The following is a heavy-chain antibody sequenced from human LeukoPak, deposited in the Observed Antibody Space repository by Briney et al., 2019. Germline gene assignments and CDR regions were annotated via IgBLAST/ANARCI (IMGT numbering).Heavy chain of an antibody. CDR1: GGSIRSYY. CDR2: IYYSGST. J-gene: IGHJ4*02. V-gene: IGHV4-59*01. CDR3: ARTGSTVTMLYPFDH. Sequence: PSETLSLTCTVSGGSIRSYYWSWIRQPPGKGLEWIGYIYYSGSTNYNPSLKSRVSISVDTSKNQFSLKLSSVTAADTAVYYCARTGSTVTMLYPFDHWGQGTLVSVSS. D-gene: IGHD4-17*01.